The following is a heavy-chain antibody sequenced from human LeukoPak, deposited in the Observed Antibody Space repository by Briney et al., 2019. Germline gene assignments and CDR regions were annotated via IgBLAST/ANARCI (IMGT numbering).Heavy chain of an antibody. Sequence: GGSLRLSCAASGFTFSSYAMHWVRQAPGKGLEWVAVISYDGSNKYYADSVKGRFTISRDNSKNTLYLQMNTLRAEDTAVYYCARVTLPPAYFDYWGQGTLLTVSS. D-gene: IGHD2-2*01. CDR3: ARVTLPPAYFDY. CDR1: GFTFSSYA. J-gene: IGHJ4*02. V-gene: IGHV3-30*14. CDR2: ISYDGSNK.